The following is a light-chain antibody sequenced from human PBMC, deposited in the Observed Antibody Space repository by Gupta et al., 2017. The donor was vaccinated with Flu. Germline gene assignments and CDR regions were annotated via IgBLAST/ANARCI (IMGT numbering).Light chain of an antibody. J-gene: IGKJ1*01. CDR1: QSISSW. Sequence: PSTLSASVGDRVTITCRASQSISSWLAWYQQKPGKAPKLLIYKASRVESGVPSRFSGSGSGTEFTLTISSRQPDDFATYYCQHENSSPWTFGQGTKVEIK. CDR2: KAS. CDR3: QHENSSPWT. V-gene: IGKV1-5*03.